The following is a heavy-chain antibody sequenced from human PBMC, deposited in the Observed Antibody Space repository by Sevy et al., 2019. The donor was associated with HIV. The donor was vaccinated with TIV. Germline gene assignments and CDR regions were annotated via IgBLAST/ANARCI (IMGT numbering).Heavy chain of an antibody. CDR1: GFTVSNNF. V-gene: IGHV3-53*01. CDR2: VYSDLRT. D-gene: IGHD5-12*01. CDR3: ARVIDGYHREFNYFYYYMDV. Sequence: GGSLRLSCAVSGFTVSNNFLNWVRQSPGKGLEWVSTVYSDLRTFYADSVKGRFTVSRDDPKNARYLQMNSLRAEETAVYYCARVIDGYHREFNYFYYYMDVWGKGTTVTVSS. J-gene: IGHJ6*03.